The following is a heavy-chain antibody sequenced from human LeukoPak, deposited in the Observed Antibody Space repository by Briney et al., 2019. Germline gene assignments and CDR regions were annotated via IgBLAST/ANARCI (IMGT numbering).Heavy chain of an antibody. Sequence: GESLKISCKGSGYSFTSHWIGWVRQMPGKGLEWMGIIYPGDSDTRYSPSFQGQVTISADKSFNTAYLRWSSLRASDTAMYYCARPNITSYYDSRGYDAFDVWGQGTMVIVSS. CDR3: ARPNITSYYDSRGYDAFDV. J-gene: IGHJ3*01. D-gene: IGHD3-22*01. CDR2: IYPGDSDT. CDR1: GYSFTSHW. V-gene: IGHV5-51*01.